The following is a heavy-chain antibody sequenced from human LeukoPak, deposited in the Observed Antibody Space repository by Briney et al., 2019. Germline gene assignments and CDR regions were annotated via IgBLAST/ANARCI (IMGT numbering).Heavy chain of an antibody. Sequence: GRSLRLSCAASGFTFDDYAMHWVRQAPGKGLEWVSGISWNSGSIGYADFVKGRFTISRENAKTSLYLQMNSLRAEDMALYYCAKGRDGYNFDAFDIWGQGTMVTVSS. V-gene: IGHV3-9*03. J-gene: IGHJ3*02. CDR3: AKGRDGYNFDAFDI. D-gene: IGHD5-24*01. CDR1: GFTFDDYA. CDR2: ISWNSGSI.